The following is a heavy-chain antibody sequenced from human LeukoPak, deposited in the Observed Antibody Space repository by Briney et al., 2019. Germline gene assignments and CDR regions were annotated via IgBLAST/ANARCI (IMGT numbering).Heavy chain of an antibody. J-gene: IGHJ4*02. D-gene: IGHD1-26*01. Sequence: GGSLSLSCATSGFTFSACAMTWVRQAPGKGLECVSLISGSGITYYADSVKDRFTVSRDNSKNTLYLQMKSLRAEHTAVYYCASQTYSGRDWSYFDYWGQGPLVTVSS. CDR2: ISGSGIT. V-gene: IGHV3-23*01. CDR1: GFTFSACA. CDR3: ASQTYSGRDWSYFDY.